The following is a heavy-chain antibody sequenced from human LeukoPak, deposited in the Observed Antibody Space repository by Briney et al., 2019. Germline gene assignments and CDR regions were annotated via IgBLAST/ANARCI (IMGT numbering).Heavy chain of an antibody. D-gene: IGHD6-19*01. Sequence: PGGSLRLSCAASGFTFSSYEMNWVRQAPGKGLEWVSYISSSGSTIYYADSVKGRFTISRDNAKNSLYLQMNSLRAEDTAVYYCARDGGYSSGRSAIDAFDIWGQGTMVTVSS. V-gene: IGHV3-48*03. CDR2: ISSSGSTI. CDR3: ARDGGYSSGRSAIDAFDI. CDR1: GFTFSSYE. J-gene: IGHJ3*02.